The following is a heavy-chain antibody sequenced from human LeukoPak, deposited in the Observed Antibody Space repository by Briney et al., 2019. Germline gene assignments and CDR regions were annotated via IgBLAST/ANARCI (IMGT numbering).Heavy chain of an antibody. J-gene: IGHJ4*02. V-gene: IGHV3-53*01. CDR3: AREAPYSSSWYPLDY. CDR1: GGSISTYY. CDR2: IYSGGST. D-gene: IGHD6-13*01. Sequence: ETLSLTCTVSGGSISTYYWSWVRQAPGKGLEWVSVIYSGGSTYYADSVKGRFTISRDNSKNTLYLQMNSLRAEDTAVYYCAREAPYSSSWYPLDYWGQGTLVTVSS.